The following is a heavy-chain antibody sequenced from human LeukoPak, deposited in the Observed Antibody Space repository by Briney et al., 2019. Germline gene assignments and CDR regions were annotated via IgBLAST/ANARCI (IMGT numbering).Heavy chain of an antibody. J-gene: IGHJ4*02. Sequence: GESLKISCKGSGYSFADSWIGWVRQMPGKGLEWMGLIYPGDSDTRYSPSFQGQVTISADKSITTAYLQWSSLKASDTAMYYCARTYYYGSGSYYNPAYWGQGTLVTVSS. V-gene: IGHV5-51*01. D-gene: IGHD3-10*01. CDR2: IYPGDSDT. CDR3: ARTYYYGSGSYYNPAY. CDR1: GYSFADSW.